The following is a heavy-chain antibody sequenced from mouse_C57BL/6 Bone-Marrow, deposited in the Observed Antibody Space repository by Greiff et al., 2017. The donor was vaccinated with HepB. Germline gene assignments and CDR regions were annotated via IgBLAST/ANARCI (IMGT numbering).Heavy chain of an antibody. D-gene: IGHD1-1*01. J-gene: IGHJ1*03. CDR2: IWSGGST. V-gene: IGHV2-2*01. CDR3: ARNDYHGHWYFDV. Sequence: VKLVESGPGLVQPSQSLSITCTVSGFSLTSYGVHWVRQSPGKGLEWLGVIWSGGSTDYNAAFISRLSISKDNSKSQVFFKMNSLQADDTAIYYCARNDYHGHWYFDVWGTGTTVTVSS. CDR1: GFSLTSYG.